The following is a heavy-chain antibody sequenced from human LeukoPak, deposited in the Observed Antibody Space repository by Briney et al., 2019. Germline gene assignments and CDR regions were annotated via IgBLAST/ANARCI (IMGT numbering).Heavy chain of an antibody. J-gene: IGHJ5*02. CDR2: ISSSSTYI. D-gene: IGHD3/OR15-3a*01. CDR1: GFTFSSFI. V-gene: IGHV3-21*01. CDR3: AREGGTQPNNWFDP. Sequence: PGGSLRLSCAASGFTFSSFIMNWVRQAPGKGLEWVSSISSSSTYIYYADSVKGRFTISRDNARNSLYLQMNSLRAEDTAVYYCAREGGTQPNNWFDPWGQGTLVTVSS.